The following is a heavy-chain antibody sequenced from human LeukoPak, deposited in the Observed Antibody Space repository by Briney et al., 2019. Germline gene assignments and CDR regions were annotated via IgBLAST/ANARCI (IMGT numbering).Heavy chain of an antibody. J-gene: IGHJ4*02. CDR2: ISAYNGNT. CDR1: GYTFTSYG. Sequence: GASVKVSCKASGYTFTSYGISWVRQAPGQGLEWMGWISAYNGNTNYAQKLQGRVAMTTDTSTSTAHMELRSLRSDDTAVYYCARAPVSGYYDSSGYRRWGQGTLVTVSS. D-gene: IGHD3-22*01. CDR3: ARAPVSGYYDSSGYRR. V-gene: IGHV1-18*01.